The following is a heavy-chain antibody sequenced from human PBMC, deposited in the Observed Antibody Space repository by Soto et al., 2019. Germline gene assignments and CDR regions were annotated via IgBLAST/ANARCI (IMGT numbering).Heavy chain of an antibody. V-gene: IGHV1-18*01. J-gene: IGHJ6*03. CDR1: GYTFTSYG. CDR3: ARLLYAPYYYYYYMDV. Sequence: ASVKVSCKASGYTFTSYGISWVRQAPGQGLEWMGWISAYNGNTNYAQKFRGRVTMTTDTSTSTAYMELRSLRSDDTAVYYCARLLYAPYYYYYYMDVWGKGTTVTVSS. D-gene: IGHD1-26*01. CDR2: ISAYNGNT.